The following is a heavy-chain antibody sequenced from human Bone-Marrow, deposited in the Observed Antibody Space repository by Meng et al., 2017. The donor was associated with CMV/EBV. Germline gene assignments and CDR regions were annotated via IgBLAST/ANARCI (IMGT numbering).Heavy chain of an antibody. CDR1: GGTFSNYA. CDR2: IIPIFGTA. CDR3: AREFGRTVTTTYGMDV. V-gene: IGHV1-69*05. J-gene: IGHJ6*02. D-gene: IGHD4-17*01. Sequence: SVKVSCKASGGTFSNYAISWVRQAPGQGLQWMGGIIPIFGTANYAQKFQGRVTLTTDESTSTAYMELSSLRSEDTAVYYCAREFGRTVTTTYGMDVWGRGTTVTVSS.